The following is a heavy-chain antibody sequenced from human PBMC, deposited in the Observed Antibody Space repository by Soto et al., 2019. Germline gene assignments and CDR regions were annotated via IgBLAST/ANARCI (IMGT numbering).Heavy chain of an antibody. CDR3: ARARITMVRGVDYYYYYYRMDV. CDR1: GYTFTGYY. D-gene: IGHD3-10*01. Sequence: ASVKVSCKASGYTFTGYYMHWVRQAPGQGLEWMGWINPNSGGTNYAQKFQGWVTMTRDTSISTAYMELSRLRSDDTAVYYCARARITMVRGVDYYYYYYRMDVWGQGTTVTVPS. CDR2: INPNSGGT. V-gene: IGHV1-2*04. J-gene: IGHJ6*02.